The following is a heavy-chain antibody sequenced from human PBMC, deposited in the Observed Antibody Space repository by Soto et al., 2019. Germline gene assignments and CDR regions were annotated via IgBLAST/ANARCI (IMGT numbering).Heavy chain of an antibody. CDR3: ARSVGAALSDY. J-gene: IGHJ4*02. CDR2: INVGNGNT. CDR1: GYTFTSYA. V-gene: IGHV1-3*01. D-gene: IGHD1-26*01. Sequence: QVQLVQSGAEVKKPGASVKVSCEASGYTFTSYAIHWVRQAPGQRLEWMGWINVGNGNTKYSQKFQGRVTITRDTSASTAYMELSSLRSEDTAVYYCARSVGAALSDYWGQGTLATVSS.